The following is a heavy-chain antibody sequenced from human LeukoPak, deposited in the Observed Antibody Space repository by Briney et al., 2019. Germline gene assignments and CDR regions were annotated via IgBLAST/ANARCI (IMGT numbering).Heavy chain of an antibody. V-gene: IGHV4-31*03. CDR2: IYYSGST. Sequence: SQTLSLTCTVPGGSISSGGYYWSWIRQHPGKGLEWIGYIYYSGSTYYNPSLKSRVTISVDTSKNQFSLKLSSVTAADTAVYYCARGAYNQINMVAVAGIFDPWGQGTLVTVSS. J-gene: IGHJ5*02. CDR3: ARGAYNQINMVAVAGIFDP. D-gene: IGHD6-19*01. CDR1: GGSISSGGYY.